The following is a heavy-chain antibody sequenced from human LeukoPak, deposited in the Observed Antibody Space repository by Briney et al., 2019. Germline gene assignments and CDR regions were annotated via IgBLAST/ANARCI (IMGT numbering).Heavy chain of an antibody. CDR1: GSTFSTYW. J-gene: IGHJ3*02. CDR3: AKDRGQLLIDAFDI. D-gene: IGHD2-2*01. Sequence: PGGSLRLSCAASGSTFSTYWMSWVRQAPGKGLEGVSGISGSGATTDYADSVKGRFTISRDNSKNTLYLEINNLRAEDTAVYYCAKDRGQLLIDAFDIWGQGTMVTVSS. V-gene: IGHV3-23*01. CDR2: ISGSGATT.